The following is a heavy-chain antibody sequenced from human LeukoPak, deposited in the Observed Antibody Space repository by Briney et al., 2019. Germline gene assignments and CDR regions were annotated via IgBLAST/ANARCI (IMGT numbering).Heavy chain of an antibody. CDR1: GYTFTSYG. CDR2: ISAYNGNT. CDR3: ARDLFGYDSSGYGGDY. J-gene: IGHJ4*02. D-gene: IGHD3-22*01. Sequence: ASVRVSCKASGYTFTSYGISWARQAPGQGLEWMGWISAYNGNTNYAQKLQGRVTMTTDTSTSTAYMELRSLRSDDTAVYYCARDLFGYDSSGYGGDYWGQGTLVTVSS. V-gene: IGHV1-18*01.